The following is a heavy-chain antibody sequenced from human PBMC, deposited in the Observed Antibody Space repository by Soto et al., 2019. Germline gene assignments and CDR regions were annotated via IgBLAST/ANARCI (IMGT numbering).Heavy chain of an antibody. V-gene: IGHV3-74*03. CDR1: GFTFRGYW. D-gene: IGHD6-13*01. J-gene: IGHJ4*02. CDR2: INGDGSVT. Sequence: EVQLVESGGGLIQPGGSLRLSCAASGFTFRGYWMHWDRQVPGKGLEWVLRINGDGSVTQCADSVKGRFTISRDNVNNTLHLQMDSLRAEDTAVYYCARSRYSGIYCDYWVQGVLVTVSS. CDR3: ARSRYSGIYCDY.